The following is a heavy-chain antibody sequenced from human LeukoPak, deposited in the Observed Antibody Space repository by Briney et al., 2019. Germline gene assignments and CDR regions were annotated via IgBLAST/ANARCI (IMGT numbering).Heavy chain of an antibody. Sequence: GGSLRLSRAASEFTFSDYAMSWVRQAPGKGLEWVSAIRGSGGSTNYADSVKGRFTISRDNAKNSVYLQMNSLRAEDTAVYYCARDRGVDYWGQGTLVTVSS. CDR2: IRGSGGST. CDR3: ARDRGVDY. D-gene: IGHD2-15*01. J-gene: IGHJ4*02. CDR1: EFTFSDYA. V-gene: IGHV3-23*01.